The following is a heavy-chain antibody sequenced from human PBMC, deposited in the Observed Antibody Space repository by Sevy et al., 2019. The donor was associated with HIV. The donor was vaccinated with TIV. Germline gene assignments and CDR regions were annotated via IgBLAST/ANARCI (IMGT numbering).Heavy chain of an antibody. CDR2: IYPNRGGT. J-gene: IGHJ6*02. D-gene: IGHD1-7*01. CDR3: ARDAAGGTTNSGMDV. Sequence: ASVMVSCKASGYTFTDDYLHWVRQAPGQGLEWMGRIYPNRGGTNYAQKFQGRVTMTRDTSISTAYMELSRLRPDDTAVYFCARDAAGGTTNSGMDVWGQGTTVTVSS. V-gene: IGHV1-2*06. CDR1: GYTFTDDY.